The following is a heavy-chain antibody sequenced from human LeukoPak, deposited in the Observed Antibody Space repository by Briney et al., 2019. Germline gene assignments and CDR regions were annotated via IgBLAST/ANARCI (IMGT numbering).Heavy chain of an antibody. CDR2: IDAVNGNT. Sequence: GASVRVSCKASGYTFSSYAMHWVRQAPGQRLEWMGWIDAVNGNTKYSQKFQGRVTITRDTSASIAYMELNSLRSEDTAVYYCARDGQARPFDYWGQGTLVTVSS. CDR1: GYTFSSYA. V-gene: IGHV1-3*01. J-gene: IGHJ4*02. CDR3: ARDGQARPFDY.